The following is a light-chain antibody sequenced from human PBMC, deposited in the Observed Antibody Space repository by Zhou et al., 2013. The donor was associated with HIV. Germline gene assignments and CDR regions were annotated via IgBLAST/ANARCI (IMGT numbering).Light chain of an antibody. V-gene: IGKV2-40*01. CDR3: MQRLEFPLT. CDR2: SVS. Sequence: DIALTQTPLSLPVTPGEAASISCKSSRSLLHSGDGDTYLDWFLQRPGQSPQLLIYSVSRRASGVPDRFSGSGSGTEFTLKINNMEAEDVGVYYCMQRLEFPLTFGGGTKLDIK. CDR1: RSLLHSGDGDTY. J-gene: IGKJ4*01.